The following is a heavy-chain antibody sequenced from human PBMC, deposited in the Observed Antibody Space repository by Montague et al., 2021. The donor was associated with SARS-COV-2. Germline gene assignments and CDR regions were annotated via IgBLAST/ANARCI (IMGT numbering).Heavy chain of an antibody. Sequence: SETLSLTCAVYGGSFSDYYWSWIRQPPGKGLEWIGEINHSGSTNYNPSLKSRVTISVDTSKNQFSLKLSSVTAADTAVYFCARGRPAVTFFLVLFPTGSYCLDFWGQGTLVTVSS. CDR2: INHSGST. CDR1: GGSFSDYY. V-gene: IGHV4-34*01. CDR3: ARGRPAVTFFLVLFPTGSYCLDF. J-gene: IGHJ4*03. D-gene: IGHD2/OR15-2a*01.